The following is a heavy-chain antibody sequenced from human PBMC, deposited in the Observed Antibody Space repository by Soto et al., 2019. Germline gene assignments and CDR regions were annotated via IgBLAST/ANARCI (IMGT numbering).Heavy chain of an antibody. CDR2: IYYSGST. Sequence: SETLSLTCTVSGGSISSYYWSWILQPPGKGLEWIGYIYYSGSTNYNPSLKSRVTISVDTSKNQFSLRLSSVTAADTAVYYCARLGAAAGIYYYYYGMDVWGQGTTVTVSS. CDR1: GGSISSYY. V-gene: IGHV4-59*01. CDR3: ARLGAAAGIYYYYYGMDV. J-gene: IGHJ6*02. D-gene: IGHD6-13*01.